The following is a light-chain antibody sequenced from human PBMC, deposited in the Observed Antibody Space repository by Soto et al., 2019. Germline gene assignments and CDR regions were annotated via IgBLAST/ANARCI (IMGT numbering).Light chain of an antibody. V-gene: IGKV1-39*01. CDR2: TTS. CDR1: QSIGPY. J-gene: IGKJ5*01. Sequence: DVQMTQSPSSLSASVGDTVTITCRASQSIGPYVNWYQQKPGSPPKILIYTTSTLQSGVPPRFSGSGSGTDFTLTISSLQPEDFATYFCQQSGRAPITFGQGTRLDIK. CDR3: QQSGRAPIT.